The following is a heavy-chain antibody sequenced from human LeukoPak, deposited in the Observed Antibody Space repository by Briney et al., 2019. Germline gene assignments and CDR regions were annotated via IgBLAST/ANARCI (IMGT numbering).Heavy chain of an antibody. CDR3: AKGGHRIAAAANY. V-gene: IGHV3-23*01. Sequence: GGSLRLSCAASGFTFSTFPMNWVRQAPGKGLEWVSGISSSDDVTYYADSVKGRFTISRDNSKNTLYLQMNSLRAEDTAVYYCAKGGHRIAAAANYWGQGTLVTVSS. J-gene: IGHJ4*02. CDR2: ISSSDDVT. D-gene: IGHD6-13*01. CDR1: GFTFSTFP.